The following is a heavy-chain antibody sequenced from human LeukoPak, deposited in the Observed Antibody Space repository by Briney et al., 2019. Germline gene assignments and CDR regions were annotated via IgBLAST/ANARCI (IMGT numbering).Heavy chain of an antibody. J-gene: IGHJ3*02. D-gene: IGHD5-18*01. V-gene: IGHV3-23*01. CDR2: ISASGGIT. Sequence: PGESLRLSCAASQFTFSSYAMSWVRQAPGKGLEWVSSISASGGITSYADSVKGRFTISRDNSKNTLYLQMNSLRAEDTAVYYCAKDVWDTDAFDIWGQGTMVTVSS. CDR3: AKDVWDTDAFDI. CDR1: QFTFSSYA.